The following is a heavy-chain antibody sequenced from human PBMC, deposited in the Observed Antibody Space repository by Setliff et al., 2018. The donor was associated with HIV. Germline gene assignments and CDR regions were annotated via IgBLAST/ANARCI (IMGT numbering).Heavy chain of an antibody. CDR1: GYTFTSYG. V-gene: IGHV1-18*01. Sequence: ASVKVSCKASGYTFTSYGISWVRQAPGEGLAWVGWISAYNGNTNYAQKLQGRVTMTTDTSTSTAYMELRSLRSDDTAVYYSARDLGRSSGWYFLAGSGDAFDIWGQGTMVTVSS. J-gene: IGHJ3*02. CDR3: ARDLGRSSGWYFLAGSGDAFDI. D-gene: IGHD6-19*01. CDR2: ISAYNGNT.